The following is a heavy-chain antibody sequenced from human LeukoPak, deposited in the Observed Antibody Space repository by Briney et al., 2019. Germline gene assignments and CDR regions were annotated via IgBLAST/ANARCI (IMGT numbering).Heavy chain of an antibody. CDR1: GFTFSSYS. CDR2: ISSSSSYI. Sequence: GGSLRLSCAASGFTFSSYSMNWVRQAPGKGLEWVSSISSSSSYIYYADSVKGRFTISRDNAKTSLYLQMNSLRAEDTAVYYCARDAGWNWFDPWGQGTLVTVSS. CDR3: ARDAGWNWFDP. J-gene: IGHJ5*02. V-gene: IGHV3-21*01. D-gene: IGHD6-19*01.